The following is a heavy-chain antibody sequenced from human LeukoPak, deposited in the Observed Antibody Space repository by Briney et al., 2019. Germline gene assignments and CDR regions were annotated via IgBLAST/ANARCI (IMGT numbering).Heavy chain of an antibody. CDR2: ISFDGNDE. Sequence: PAGGSLSLSCAATGFSFSSFAMHWVRQAPGKGLDWLAVISFDGNDEYYADSVRGRFTISRDNSKNTVGLQMNSLRGEDTAVFYCASSRQRIAGLRKLEYHFDSWGQGSLVIVS. CDR3: ASSRQRIAGLRKLEYHFDS. J-gene: IGHJ4*02. D-gene: IGHD1-14*01. V-gene: IGHV3-30*01. CDR1: GFSFSSFA.